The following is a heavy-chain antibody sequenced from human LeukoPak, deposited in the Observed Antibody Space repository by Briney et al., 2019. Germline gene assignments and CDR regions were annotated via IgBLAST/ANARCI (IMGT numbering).Heavy chain of an antibody. Sequence: GSLGPSFGASGFTFSSYWMTWVRQAPGKGLGWVGNIRQDGRGQYYGDSVKGRFSISRDNAKNSLYLQMDSLRAEDTALYYCARDYYATGSHDYWGQGTLVTVSS. V-gene: IGHV3-7*03. CDR1: GFTFSSYW. CDR2: IRQDGRGQ. J-gene: IGHJ4*02. D-gene: IGHD3-10*01. CDR3: ARDYYATGSHDY.